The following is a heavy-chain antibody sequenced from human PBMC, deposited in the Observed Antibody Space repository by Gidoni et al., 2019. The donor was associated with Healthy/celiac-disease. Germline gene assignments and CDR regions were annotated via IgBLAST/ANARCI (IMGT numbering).Heavy chain of an antibody. J-gene: IGHJ5*02. D-gene: IGHD6-13*01. V-gene: IGHV2-5*02. CDR2: IYWDDDK. CDR1: VFSLSTSGVG. Sequence: QITLKESGPTLVKPTQTLTLTCTFSVFSLSTSGVGVGWIRQPPGKALEWLALIYWDDDKRYSPSLKSRLTITKDTSKNQVVLTMTNMDPVDTATYYCAHRRPLTYSSSWYPWFDPWGQGTLVTVSS. CDR3: AHRRPLTYSSSWYPWFDP.